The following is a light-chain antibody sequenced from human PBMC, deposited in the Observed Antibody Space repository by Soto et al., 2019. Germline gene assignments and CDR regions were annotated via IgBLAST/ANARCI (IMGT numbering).Light chain of an antibody. CDR3: QEYNSYWT. CDR1: QSISSY. J-gene: IGKJ1*01. Sequence: DIQMTQSPSSLSASVGDRVTITCRASQSISSYLNWYQQKPGKAPKLLIYAASSLQSGVPSRFSGSGSGTEFTLTISSLQPDDFGTYYCQEYNSYWTFGQGTKVDIK. CDR2: AAS. V-gene: IGKV1-39*01.